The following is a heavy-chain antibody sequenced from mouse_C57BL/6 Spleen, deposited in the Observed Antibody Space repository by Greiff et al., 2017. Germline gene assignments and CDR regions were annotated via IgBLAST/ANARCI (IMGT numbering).Heavy chain of an antibody. CDR2: IHPYDSDT. V-gene: IGHV1-74*01. J-gene: IGHJ4*01. CDR1: GYTFTSYW. D-gene: IGHD2-10*01. Sequence: VQLQQPGAELVKPGASVKVSCKASGYTFTSYWMHWVKQRPGQGLEWIGRIHPYDSDTNYNQKFKGKATLTVDKSSSTAYMQLSSLTSEDSSVYYCALLPPTGYYAMDYWGQGTSVTVSS. CDR3: ALLPPTGYYAMDY.